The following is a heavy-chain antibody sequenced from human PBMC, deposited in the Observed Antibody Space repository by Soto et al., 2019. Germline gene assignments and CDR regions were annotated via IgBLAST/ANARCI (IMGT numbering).Heavy chain of an antibody. D-gene: IGHD4-17*01. Sequence: EVQLVESGGGLVQPGRSLRLSCAASGFTFDGYAMHWVRQAPGKGLEWVSGISWNSGSIGYADSVKCRFTISRDNAKNSLYQQMNSLRAEDTALYYCAKDLDYGGTYGMDVWGQGTTVTVFS. J-gene: IGHJ6*02. CDR2: ISWNSGSI. V-gene: IGHV3-9*01. CDR3: AKDLDYGGTYGMDV. CDR1: GFTFDGYA.